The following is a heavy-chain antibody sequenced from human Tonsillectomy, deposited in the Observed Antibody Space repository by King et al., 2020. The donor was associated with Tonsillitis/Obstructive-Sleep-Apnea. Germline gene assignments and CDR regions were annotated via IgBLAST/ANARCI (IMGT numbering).Heavy chain of an antibody. CDR3: ARDSMSHYFDSSAYYTFAY. CDR2: ISAYNGHT. Sequence: QLVQSGAEVKKPGASVKVSCKASGYTFTNYGISWVRQAPGQGLEWMGWISAYNGHTNYPQNLQGRITMTTDTSTSTAYLDLRSLRSDDTAVYYCARDSMSHYFDSSAYYTFAYWGQRTLVTVSS. J-gene: IGHJ4*02. D-gene: IGHD3-22*01. CDR1: GYTFTNYG. V-gene: IGHV1-18*04.